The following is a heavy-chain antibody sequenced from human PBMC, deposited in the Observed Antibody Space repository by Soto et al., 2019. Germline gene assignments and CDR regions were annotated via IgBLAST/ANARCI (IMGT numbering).Heavy chain of an antibody. CDR2: INAGNGNT. J-gene: IGHJ6*02. CDR3: ARSVTTHYYYYGMDV. Sequence: ASVKVSCKASGYTFTSYAMHWVRQAPGQRLEWMGWINAGNGNTKYSQKFQGRVTITRDTSASTAYMELSSLRSEDTAVYYCARSVTTHYYYYGMDVWGQGTKVTVS. CDR1: GYTFTSYA. D-gene: IGHD4-4*01. V-gene: IGHV1-3*01.